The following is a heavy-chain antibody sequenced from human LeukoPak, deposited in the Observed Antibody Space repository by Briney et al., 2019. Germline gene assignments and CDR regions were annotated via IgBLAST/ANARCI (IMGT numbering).Heavy chain of an antibody. CDR3: ARGQGVAAAQFDY. D-gene: IGHD6-13*01. Sequence: SETLSLTRAVYGGSFSGYYWSWIRQPPGKGLEWIGEINHSGSTNYNPSLKSRVTISVDTSKNQFSLKLSSVTAADTAVYYCARGQGVAAAQFDYWGQGTLVTVSS. V-gene: IGHV4-34*01. CDR2: INHSGST. J-gene: IGHJ4*02. CDR1: GGSFSGYY.